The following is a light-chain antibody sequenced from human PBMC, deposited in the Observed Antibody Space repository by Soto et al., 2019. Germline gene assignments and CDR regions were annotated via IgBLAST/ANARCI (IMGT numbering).Light chain of an antibody. CDR2: GAS. CDR3: QQYNTWTWT. V-gene: IGKV3-15*01. J-gene: IGKJ1*01. Sequence: EIVLTQSPGTLSLSPGERATLSCRASQSVNTNLAWYQHKPGQAPRLLMYGASTWATGTPARFSGTGSGTEFTLTISSLQSEDFAVYYRQQYNTWTWTFGQGTKVDIK. CDR1: QSVNTN.